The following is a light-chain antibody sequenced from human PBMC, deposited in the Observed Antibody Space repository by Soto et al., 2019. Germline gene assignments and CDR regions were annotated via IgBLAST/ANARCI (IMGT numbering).Light chain of an antibody. CDR3: SSYTSSSTPYV. J-gene: IGLJ1*01. Sequence: QSALTQTASVSGSPGQSITISCTGTSSDVGGYNYVSWYQQHPGKAPKLMIYEVSNRPSGVSNRFSGSKSGNTASLTISGLQAEDEADYYCSSYTSSSTPYVFGTGTKVTGL. CDR2: EVS. CDR1: SSDVGGYNY. V-gene: IGLV2-14*01.